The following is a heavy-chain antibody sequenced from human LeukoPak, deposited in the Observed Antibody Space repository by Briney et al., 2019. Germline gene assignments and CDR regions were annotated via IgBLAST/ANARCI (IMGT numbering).Heavy chain of an antibody. CDR2: INSDGSST. D-gene: IGHD2/OR15-2a*01. V-gene: IGHV3-74*01. CDR3: VRRNY. J-gene: IGHJ4*02. Sequence: GGSLRLSCAASGLTFSSYWMHGVRQAPGKGLVWVSRINSDGSSTGYADSVKGRFTISRGNAKNTLYLQMNSLRAEDTAVYYCVRRNYWGQGTLVTVSS. CDR1: GLTFSSYW.